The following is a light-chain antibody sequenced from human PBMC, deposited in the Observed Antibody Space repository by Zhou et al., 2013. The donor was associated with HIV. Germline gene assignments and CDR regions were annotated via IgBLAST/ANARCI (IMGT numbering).Light chain of an antibody. V-gene: IGKV1-5*03. Sequence: DIQMTQSPSTLSASVGDRVTITCRASQSISTWLAWFQLKPGEAPNLLIYKASTLESGVPSRFSGSGSGTVFTLTISSLQPEDFATYYCQQGNSFPLTFGGGTKVEIK. J-gene: IGKJ4*01. CDR3: QQGNSFPLT. CDR1: QSISTW. CDR2: KAS.